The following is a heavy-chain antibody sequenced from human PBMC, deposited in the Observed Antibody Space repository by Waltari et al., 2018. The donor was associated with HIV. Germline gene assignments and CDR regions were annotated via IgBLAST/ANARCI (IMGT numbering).Heavy chain of an antibody. J-gene: IGHJ4*02. CDR3: ARATSQLWLLGGFDY. CDR1: GFTFSSYW. CDR2: IKQDGSEK. V-gene: IGHV3-7*01. D-gene: IGHD5-18*01. Sequence: EVQLVESGGGLVQPGGSLRLSCAASGFTFSSYWMSWVRQAPGKGLEWVANIKQDGSEKYYVDSVKGRFTISRDNAKNSLYLQMNSLRAEDTAVYYCARATSQLWLLGGFDYWGQGTLVTVSS.